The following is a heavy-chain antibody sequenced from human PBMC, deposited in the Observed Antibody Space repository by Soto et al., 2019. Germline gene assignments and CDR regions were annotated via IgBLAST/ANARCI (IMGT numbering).Heavy chain of an antibody. CDR3: ARDLLRGGGYYNWFDP. V-gene: IGHV4-4*07. CDR2: ISPGGST. D-gene: IGHD2-21*02. J-gene: IGHJ5*02. Sequence: SETLSLTCTVSGGAISSYYWSWIRQPAGKGLEWVGRISPGGSTNYNPSLKSRVTMSIDTSKNHFSLKLSFVTAADTAVYYCARDLLRGGGYYNWFDPWGQGTLVTVS. CDR1: GGAISSYY.